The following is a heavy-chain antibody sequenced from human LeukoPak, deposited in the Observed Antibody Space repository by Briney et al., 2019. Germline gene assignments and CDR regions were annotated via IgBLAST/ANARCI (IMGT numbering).Heavy chain of an antibody. Sequence: GGSLRLSCAASGFTFSSYEMNWVRQAPGKGLEWVAVISYDGSNKYYADSVKGRFTISRDNSKNTLYLQMNSLRAEDTAVYYCARDSGYDYYDSSGYSYWGQGTLVTVSS. CDR3: ARDSGYDYYDSSGYSY. CDR1: GFTFSSYE. V-gene: IGHV3-30*04. J-gene: IGHJ4*02. CDR2: ISYDGSNK. D-gene: IGHD3-22*01.